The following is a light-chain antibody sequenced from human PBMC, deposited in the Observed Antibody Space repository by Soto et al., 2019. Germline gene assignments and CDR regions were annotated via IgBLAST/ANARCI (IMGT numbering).Light chain of an antibody. CDR1: QSVSSSY. CDR3: QQYGSSPT. J-gene: IGKJ1*01. CDR2: GAF. Sequence: EIVLTQSPGTLSLSPGERATLSSRASQSVSSSYLAWYQQKPGQAPRLLIYGAFSSATGIPDRFSGSGSGTDFTLTISRLETEDFAVYYCQQYGSSPTFAKETNEEIK. V-gene: IGKV3-20*01.